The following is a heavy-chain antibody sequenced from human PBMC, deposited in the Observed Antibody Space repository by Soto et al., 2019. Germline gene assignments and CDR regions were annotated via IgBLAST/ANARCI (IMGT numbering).Heavy chain of an antibody. V-gene: IGHV4-30-2*01. D-gene: IGHD3-16*01. J-gene: IGHJ5*02. CDR1: GGSISSGGYS. CDR3: ARGGGSPVWWFDP. Sequence: QLQLQESGSGLVKPSQTLSLTCAVSGGSISSGGYSWSWIRQPPGKGLEWIGYIYHSGSTYYNPCLMSRVTISVDRSKNQFSLKLSSVTAADTAVYYCARGGGSPVWWFDPWGQGTLVTVSS. CDR2: IYHSGST.